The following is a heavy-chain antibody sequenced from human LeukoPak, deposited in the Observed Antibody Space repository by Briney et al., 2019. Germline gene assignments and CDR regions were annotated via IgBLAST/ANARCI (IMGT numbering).Heavy chain of an antibody. D-gene: IGHD3-3*01. Sequence: ASVKVSCKASGYTFTGYYMHWVRQAPGRGLEWMGWINPNSGGTNYAQKFQGRVTMTTDTSITTAYMELSRLRSDDTAVYYCASIRFLEWSTFDYWGQGTLVTVSS. CDR3: ASIRFLEWSTFDY. J-gene: IGHJ4*02. CDR1: GYTFTGYY. V-gene: IGHV1-2*02. CDR2: INPNSGGT.